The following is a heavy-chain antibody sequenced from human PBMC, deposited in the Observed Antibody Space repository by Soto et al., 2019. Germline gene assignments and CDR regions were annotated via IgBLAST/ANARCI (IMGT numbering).Heavy chain of an antibody. J-gene: IGHJ4*02. CDR3: ARGSCSSTSCYKEYYFDL. Sequence: GASVKVSCKASGGTFSGYAISWVRQAPGQGLEWMGEIIPMFGTSNYAQKFQGRVTITADESMSTAYMELSSLRSEDTAVYYCARGSCSSTSCYKEYYFDLWGQGTLVTVSS. D-gene: IGHD2-2*02. V-gene: IGHV1-69*13. CDR2: IIPMFGTS. CDR1: GGTFSGYA.